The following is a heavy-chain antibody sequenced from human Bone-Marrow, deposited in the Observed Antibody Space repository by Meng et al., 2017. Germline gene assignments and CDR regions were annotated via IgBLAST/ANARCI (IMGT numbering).Heavy chain of an antibody. CDR3: ARLRRWYYYGSGSPRKPEAMDV. Sequence: ASVKVSCKASGYTFTGYYMHWVRQAPGQGLEWMGWINPNSGGTNYGQKFQGRVTMTRDTSISTAYMELSRLRSDDTAVYYCARLRRWYYYGSGSPRKPEAMDVWGQGTTVTVSS. CDR2: INPNSGGT. J-gene: IGHJ6*02. CDR1: GYTFTGYY. D-gene: IGHD3-10*01. V-gene: IGHV1-2*02.